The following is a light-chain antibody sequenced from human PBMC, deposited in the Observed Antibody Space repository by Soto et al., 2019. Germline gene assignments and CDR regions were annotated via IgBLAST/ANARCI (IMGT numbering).Light chain of an antibody. Sequence: QLVLTQSSSASASLGSSVKLTCTLRSGHSSDIIAWHQQQPGKAPRYLMKVEGSGSYNKGSGVPDRFSGSRSGADRYLTISNLQSEDEADYYCETWDSNTWVFGGGTKLTVL. V-gene: IGLV4-60*03. CDR3: ETWDSNTWV. J-gene: IGLJ3*02. CDR2: VEGSGSY. CDR1: SGHSSDI.